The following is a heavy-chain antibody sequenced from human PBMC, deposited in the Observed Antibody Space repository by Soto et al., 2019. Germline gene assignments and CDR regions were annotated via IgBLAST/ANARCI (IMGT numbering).Heavy chain of an antibody. J-gene: IGHJ1*01. CDR3: ATLGDFSSGYHYPIAYFQH. CDR1: GYTLTELS. D-gene: IGHD3-22*01. Sequence: GASVKVSCKVSGYTLTELSMHWVRQAPGKGLEWMGGFDPEDGETIYAQKFQGRVTMTEDTSTDTAYMELSSLRSEDTAVYYCATLGDFSSGYHYPIAYFQHRGLGTLVPGSS. V-gene: IGHV1-24*01. CDR2: FDPEDGET.